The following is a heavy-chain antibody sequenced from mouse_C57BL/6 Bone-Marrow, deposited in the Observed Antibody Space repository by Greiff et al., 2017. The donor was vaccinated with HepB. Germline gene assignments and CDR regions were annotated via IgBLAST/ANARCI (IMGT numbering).Heavy chain of an antibody. J-gene: IGHJ3*01. CDR2: ISYAGSN. V-gene: IGHV3-6*01. CDR1: GYSFTSGYY. CDR3: ARGRRDYVYSLAY. D-gene: IGHD2-3*01. Sequence: DVKLVESGPGLVKPSQSLSLSCSVTGYSFTSGYYWNWLRQFPGNNLEWRGFISYAGSNNYNPSFKNRISITRDPSKNQFFLKLNSVTTEDPATYYCARGRRDYVYSLAYWGQGTLVTVSS.